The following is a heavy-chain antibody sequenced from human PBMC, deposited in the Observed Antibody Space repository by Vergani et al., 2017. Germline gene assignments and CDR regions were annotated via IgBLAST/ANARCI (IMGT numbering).Heavy chain of an antibody. J-gene: IGHJ3*02. CDR1: GFTFSYYA. V-gene: IGHV3-33*01. CDR3: ARDHRDYNNYPGTFDI. Sequence: QVQLVESGGGVVQPGRSLRLSCAASGFTFSYYAMHWVRQAPGKGLEWVAAIWYDGDNKYYTEAVKGRFTISRDNSKSSLFLQMDSLRAEDTAVYYCARDHRDYNNYPGTFDIWGQGSMVTVSS. CDR2: IWYDGDNK. D-gene: IGHD5-24*01.